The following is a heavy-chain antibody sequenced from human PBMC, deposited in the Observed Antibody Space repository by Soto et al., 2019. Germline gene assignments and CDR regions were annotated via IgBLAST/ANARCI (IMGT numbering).Heavy chain of an antibody. J-gene: IGHJ4*02. CDR3: ARGQYSSGWYGGGASDY. D-gene: IGHD6-19*01. Sequence: ASVKVSCKASGYTFTGYYMHWVRQAPGQGLEWMGWINPNSGGTNYAQKFQGWVTMTRDTSISTAYMELSRLRSDDTAVYYCARGQYSSGWYGGGASDYWGQGTLVTVSS. CDR1: GYTFTGYY. CDR2: INPNSGGT. V-gene: IGHV1-2*04.